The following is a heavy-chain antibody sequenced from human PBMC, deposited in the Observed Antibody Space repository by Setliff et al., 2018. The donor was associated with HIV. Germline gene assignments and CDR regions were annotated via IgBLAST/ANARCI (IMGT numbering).Heavy chain of an antibody. Sequence: GGSLRLSCAASGFIVSSFWMNWVRQAPGKGLEWLANINEDGSGRNCVDSVKGRFTISKDNAKNSLYLQMNSLRAEDTAVYYCTKGHYTTSGWGQGTVVTVSS. CDR1: GFIVSSFW. CDR2: INEDGSGR. D-gene: IGHD3-10*01. CDR3: TKGHYTTSG. V-gene: IGHV3-7*01. J-gene: IGHJ4*02.